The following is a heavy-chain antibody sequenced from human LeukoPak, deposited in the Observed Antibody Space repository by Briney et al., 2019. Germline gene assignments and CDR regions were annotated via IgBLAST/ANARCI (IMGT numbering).Heavy chain of an antibody. CDR2: IKQDGSEK. D-gene: IGHD5-18*01. Sequence: GGSPRLSCAASGFTFSSYEMNWVRQAPGKGLEWVANIKQDGSEKYYVDSVKGRFTISRDNAKNSLFLQMNNLRAEDTAVYYCARGKRGYSFGDYWGQGALVTVSS. V-gene: IGHV3-7*01. CDR1: GFTFSSYE. CDR3: ARGKRGYSFGDY. J-gene: IGHJ4*02.